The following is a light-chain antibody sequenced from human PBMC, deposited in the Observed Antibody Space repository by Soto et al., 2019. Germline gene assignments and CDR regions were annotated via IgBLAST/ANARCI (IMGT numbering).Light chain of an antibody. CDR3: QSYDSSLSGYWV. CDR2: GNN. CDR1: SSNIGAGYD. V-gene: IGLV1-40*01. J-gene: IGLJ3*02. Sequence: QSALTQPPSVSGAPGQRVTISCTGSSSNIGAGYDVHWYQQLLGTAPKLLIYGNNNRPSGVPDRFSGSKSGTSASLAITGLQAEDEADYYCQSYDSSLSGYWVFGGGTKLTVL.